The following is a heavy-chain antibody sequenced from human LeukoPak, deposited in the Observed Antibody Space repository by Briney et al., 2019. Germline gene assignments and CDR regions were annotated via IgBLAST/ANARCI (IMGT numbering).Heavy chain of an antibody. J-gene: IGHJ4*02. D-gene: IGHD3-22*01. V-gene: IGHV3-30*04. CDR2: ISYDGSNK. CDR3: ARGYKYYYDSSGYYPTYFDY. Sequence: GRSLRLSCAASGFTFSSYAMHWVRQAPGKGLEWVAVISYDGSNKYYADSVKGRFTISRDNAKNSLYLQMNSLRAEDTAVYYCARGYKYYYDSSGYYPTYFDYWGQGTLVTVSS. CDR1: GFTFSSYA.